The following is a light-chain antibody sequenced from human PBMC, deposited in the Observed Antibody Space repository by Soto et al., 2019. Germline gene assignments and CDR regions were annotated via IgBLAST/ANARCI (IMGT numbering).Light chain of an antibody. CDR1: QSISSW. V-gene: IGKV1-5*01. CDR2: DAS. CDR3: QQYNSYSQT. Sequence: DIQMTQSPSTLSASVGDRVTITGRASQSISSWLAWYQQKPGKAPKLLIYDASSLESGVPSRFSGSGSGTEFTLTISSLQPDDFATYYCQQYNSYSQTFGQGTKWIS. J-gene: IGKJ1*01.